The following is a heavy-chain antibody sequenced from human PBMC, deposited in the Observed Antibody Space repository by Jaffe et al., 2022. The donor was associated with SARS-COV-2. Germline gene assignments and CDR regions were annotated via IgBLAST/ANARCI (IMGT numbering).Heavy chain of an antibody. J-gene: IGHJ4*02. CDR3: GRSGFYYYDPPFDS. D-gene: IGHD3-22*01. CDR1: GFTFNDYF. Sequence: QVQLVESGGGLVNPGGSLKLACAASGFTFNDYFMTWFRQAPGKGLEWIACISGSGTTIYSADSLKGRFTISRDNAKNSLYLQIDSLRVEDTAVYYCGRSGFYYYDPPFDSWGQGTLVSVSS. CDR2: ISGSGTTI. V-gene: IGHV3-11*01.